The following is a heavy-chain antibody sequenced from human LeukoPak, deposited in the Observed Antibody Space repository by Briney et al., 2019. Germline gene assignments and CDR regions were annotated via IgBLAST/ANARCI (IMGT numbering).Heavy chain of an antibody. J-gene: IGHJ4*02. CDR2: ISGSGDTT. D-gene: IGHD3-10*01. Sequence: GGSLRLSCAASGFTFSSHGMRWVRQAPGKGLEWVSAISGSGDTTYYADSVKGRFTISRDNSKNTLYLQMNSLRAEDTALYFCAKARGFAKFDYWGQGTLVTVSS. V-gene: IGHV3-23*01. CDR1: GFTFSSHG. CDR3: AKARGFAKFDY.